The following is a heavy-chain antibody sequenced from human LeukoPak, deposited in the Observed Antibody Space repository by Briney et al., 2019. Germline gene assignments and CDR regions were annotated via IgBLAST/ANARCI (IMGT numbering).Heavy chain of an antibody. CDR2: INPNSGGT. D-gene: IGHD2-2*01. CDR1: GYTFTGYY. Sequence: ASVKVSCKASGYTFTGYYMNWVRQAPGQGLEWMGWINPNSGGTNFAQNFQGRVTMTRDTSISTAYMELSRLTSDDTAVYYCASARGYCSSTSCPTDAFDIWGQGTMVTVSS. J-gene: IGHJ3*02. V-gene: IGHV1-2*02. CDR3: ASARGYCSSTSCPTDAFDI.